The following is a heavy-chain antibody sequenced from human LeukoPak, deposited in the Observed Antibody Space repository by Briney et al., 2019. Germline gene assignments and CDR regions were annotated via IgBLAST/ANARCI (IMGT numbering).Heavy chain of an antibody. Sequence: GGSLRLSCAPSGFTFSSSNMHWVRQSPSKGLEWLALISYDGTKAYYADSVKGRFTISRDNSENTLFLQMNSLSAEDTAMYYCEREWFGESNWGQGTLVIVSS. CDR1: GFTFSSSN. J-gene: IGHJ4*02. CDR2: ISYDGTKA. V-gene: IGHV3-30*04. CDR3: EREWFGESN. D-gene: IGHD3-10*01.